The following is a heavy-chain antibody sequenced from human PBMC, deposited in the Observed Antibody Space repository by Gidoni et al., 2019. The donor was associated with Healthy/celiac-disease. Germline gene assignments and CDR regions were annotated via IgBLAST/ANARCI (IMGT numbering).Heavy chain of an antibody. V-gene: IGHV3-73*02. Sequence: EVQLVESGVGVGQPGGSLKLACAACGFTFSGSAMHWVRLAFGKGLEWVGRIRRKANSYATAYAASVKGRFTISRDDSKSTGYLQMNSLKTEDTAVYYCTRPGVDYWGQGTLVTVSS. J-gene: IGHJ4*02. CDR3: TRPGVDY. CDR1: GFTFSGSA. D-gene: IGHD3-10*01. CDR2: IRRKANSYAT.